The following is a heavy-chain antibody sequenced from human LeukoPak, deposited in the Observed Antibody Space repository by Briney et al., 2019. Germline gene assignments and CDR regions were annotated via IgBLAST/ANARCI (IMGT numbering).Heavy chain of an antibody. J-gene: IGHJ4*02. CDR2: ISSSSSYI. CDR1: GFTFSSYS. CDR3: ARGRGSYGYYYFDY. D-gene: IGHD5-18*01. V-gene: IGHV3-21*01. Sequence: PGGSLRLSCAASGFTFSSYSMNWVRQAPGKGLEWVSSISSSSSYIYYADSVKGRFTISRDNAKNSLYLQMNSLRAEDTAVYYCARGRGSYGYYYFDYWGQGTLVTVSS.